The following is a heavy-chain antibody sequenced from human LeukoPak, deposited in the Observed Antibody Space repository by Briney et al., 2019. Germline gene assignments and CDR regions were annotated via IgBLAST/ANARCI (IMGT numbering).Heavy chain of an antibody. CDR3: AKEQDGGFDY. J-gene: IGHJ4*02. D-gene: IGHD3-16*01. CDR2: ISWNSGSI. V-gene: IGHV3-9*03. Sequence: GGSLRLSCAASGFTFDDYAMHWVRQAPGKGLEWVSGISWNSGSIGYADSVKGRFTISRDNAKNSLHLQMNSLRAEDMALYYCAKEQDGGFDYWGQGTLVTVSS. CDR1: GFTFDDYA.